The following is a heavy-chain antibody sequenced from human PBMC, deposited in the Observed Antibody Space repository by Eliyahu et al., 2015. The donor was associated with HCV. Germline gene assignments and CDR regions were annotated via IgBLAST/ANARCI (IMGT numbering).Heavy chain of an antibody. D-gene: IGHD4-11*01. CDR2: LRNQASGGTT. CDR1: GXRVSDAW. V-gene: IGHV3-15*01. J-gene: IGHJ3*01. CDR3: ATVDYSAKGRDPLDF. Sequence: EVHLVESGGDLVESGGSLRLSCAASGXRVSDAWMAWVRQAPGKRLEWVALLRNQASGGTTEYGTSIRGRFTVSRDDSVNTLFLQMNNLRSEDMAVYYCATVDYSAKGRDPLDFWGQGTTVTVSS.